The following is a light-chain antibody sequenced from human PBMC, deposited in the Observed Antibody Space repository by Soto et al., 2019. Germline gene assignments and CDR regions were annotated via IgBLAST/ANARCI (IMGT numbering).Light chain of an antibody. V-gene: IGKV3-20*01. Sequence: DIVLTQSPGTLSLSPGERATLSCRASQSVSSKYLAWYQQKPGQAPRVLIYGASIRATGIPERFSGGGSGTDFTLTITRLEADDFAVYYCQKYGTFWTFGQGTKVEIK. CDR1: QSVSSKY. CDR3: QKYGTFWT. J-gene: IGKJ1*01. CDR2: GAS.